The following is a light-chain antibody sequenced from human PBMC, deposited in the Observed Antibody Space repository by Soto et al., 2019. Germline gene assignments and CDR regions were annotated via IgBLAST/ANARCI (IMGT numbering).Light chain of an antibody. CDR1: QSVSSY. CDR3: QQRSNSPPALT. V-gene: IGKV3-11*01. J-gene: IGKJ4*01. Sequence: EIVLTQSPATLSLSPGERATLSCRASQSVSSYLAWYQQKPGQAPRLLIYDASNRATGIPARFSGSGSGTDFTLAINSLEPEDFAVYYCQQRSNSPPALTFGGGTKVEIK. CDR2: DAS.